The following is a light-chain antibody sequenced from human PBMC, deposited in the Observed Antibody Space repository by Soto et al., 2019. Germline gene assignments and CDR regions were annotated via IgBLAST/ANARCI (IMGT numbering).Light chain of an antibody. V-gene: IGKV3-11*01. Sequence: EIVLTQSPATLSLSPGEGATLSCRASQSVGSYLAWYQQKPGQAPRLLIYDASNRATGIPARFSGGGSGTDFTLTINSLQSEDFAVYYCQQHDNWPRTFGQGTKVDIK. CDR1: QSVGSY. CDR3: QQHDNWPRT. J-gene: IGKJ1*01. CDR2: DAS.